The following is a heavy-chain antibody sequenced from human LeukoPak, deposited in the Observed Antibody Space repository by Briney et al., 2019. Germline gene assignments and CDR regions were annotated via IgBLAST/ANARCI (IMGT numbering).Heavy chain of an antibody. D-gene: IGHD3-22*01. J-gene: IGHJ3*02. Sequence: GGSLRLSCAASGFTFSDYYMSWIRQAPGKGLEWVSYISSSGSTIYYADSVRGRFTISRDNAKNSLYLQMNSLRAEDTAVYYCARMDYYDGSGYPPVDIWGQGTMVTVSS. CDR1: GFTFSDYY. V-gene: IGHV3-11*04. CDR2: ISSSGSTI. CDR3: ARMDYYDGSGYPPVDI.